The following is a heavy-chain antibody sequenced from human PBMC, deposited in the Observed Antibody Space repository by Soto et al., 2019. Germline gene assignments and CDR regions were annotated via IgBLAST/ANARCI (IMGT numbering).Heavy chain of an antibody. V-gene: IGHV1-18*01. J-gene: IGHJ6*02. CDR3: ARDVGPPSKWSDIVVVPAGIMDV. D-gene: IGHD2-2*01. CDR1: GYTFTSYG. Sequence: QVQLVQSGAEVKKPGASVKVSCKASGYTFTSYGISWVRQAPGQGLEWMGWISAYNGNTNYAQKLEGRVTMTNDTSTRTAYLEVRSLRPDDTAVYYCARDVGPPSKWSDIVVVPAGIMDVWGQGTTVTVSS. CDR2: ISAYNGNT.